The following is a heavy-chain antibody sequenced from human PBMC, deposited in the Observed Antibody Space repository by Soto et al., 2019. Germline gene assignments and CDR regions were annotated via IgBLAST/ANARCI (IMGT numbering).Heavy chain of an antibody. CDR2: IYKSATT. CDR3: ARGRYCLTGRCFPNWFDS. J-gene: IGHJ5*01. Sequence: SETLSLTCSVSGDSISTVDYFWAWIRQPPGQALEYIGYIYKSATTYYNPSFEGRVAISLDTSKSHFSLNVTSVTAADTAVYFCARGRYCLTGRCFPNWFDSWGQGTLVTV. CDR1: GDSISTVDYF. D-gene: IGHD2-15*01. V-gene: IGHV4-30-4*01.